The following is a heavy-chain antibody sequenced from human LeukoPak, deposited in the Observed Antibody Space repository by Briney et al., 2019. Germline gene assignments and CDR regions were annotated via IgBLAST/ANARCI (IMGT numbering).Heavy chain of an antibody. CDR2: IIPIFGTA. CDR3: ARVLISAAEFYYYYYMDV. V-gene: IGHV1-69*13. D-gene: IGHD6-13*01. Sequence: GASVEVSCKASGGTFSSYAISWVRQAPGQGLEWMGGIIPIFGTANYAQKFQGRVTITADESTSTAYMELSSLRSEDTAVYYCARVLISAAEFYYYYYMDVWGKGTTVTISS. CDR1: GGTFSSYA. J-gene: IGHJ6*03.